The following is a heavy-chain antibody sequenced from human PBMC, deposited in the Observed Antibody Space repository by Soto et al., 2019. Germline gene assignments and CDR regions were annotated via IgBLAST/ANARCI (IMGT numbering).Heavy chain of an antibody. V-gene: IGHV3-23*01. CDR3: AKDPSLYYDTSGYYYFDY. CDR2: ISGSGAST. J-gene: IGHJ4*02. Sequence: GGSLRLSCAASGFTFGSYAMSWVRQAPGKGLEWVSVISGSGASTYYADSVKGRFSISRDNSKDTLYLQMNSLRAEDTALYYCAKDPSLYYDTSGYYYFDYWGQGTLVTVSS. CDR1: GFTFGSYA. D-gene: IGHD3-22*01.